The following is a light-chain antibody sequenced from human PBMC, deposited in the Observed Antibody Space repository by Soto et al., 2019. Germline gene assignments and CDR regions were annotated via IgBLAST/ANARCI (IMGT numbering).Light chain of an antibody. CDR3: QQTYSTPRT. V-gene: IGKV1-39*01. Sequence: IEMTQSPSSLSASVGDRITITCRASQSISIYLNWYQQKPGKAPKFLIYAASSLQSGVPSRFSGSGSGTDFTLTISSLEPEDFATYYCQQTYSTPRTFGGGTKVDIK. CDR1: QSISIY. J-gene: IGKJ4*01. CDR2: AAS.